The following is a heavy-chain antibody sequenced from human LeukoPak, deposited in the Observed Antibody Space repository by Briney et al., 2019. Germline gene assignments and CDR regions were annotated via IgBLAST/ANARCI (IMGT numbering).Heavy chain of an antibody. D-gene: IGHD3-3*01. CDR2: IYHSGST. J-gene: IGHJ5*02. CDR3: AFLWSGYGFDP. V-gene: IGHV4-38-2*01. Sequence: PSETLSLTCAVSGYSISTGYYWGWIRQPPGKGLEWIGSIYHSGSTYYNPSLKSRVTITVDTSKNQFSLKLSSLTAADTAVYYCAFLWSGYGFDPWGQGTLVTVSS. CDR1: GYSISTGYY.